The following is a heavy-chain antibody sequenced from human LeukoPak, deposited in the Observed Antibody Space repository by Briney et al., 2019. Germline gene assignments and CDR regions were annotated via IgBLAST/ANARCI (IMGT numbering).Heavy chain of an antibody. D-gene: IGHD1-26*01. CDR2: INDNGGQR. J-gene: IGHJ4*02. CDR3: AKTQWKVGATDYFDY. V-gene: IGHV3-23*01. Sequence: PGGSVRLSCAASGFAFNNYAMTWVRQAPGKGLEWVSNINDNGGQRHYADSVKGRFTISRDKSKNTLFLQMDSLRAEDTAVYYCAKTQWKVGATDYFDYWGQGILVTVSS. CDR1: GFAFNNYA.